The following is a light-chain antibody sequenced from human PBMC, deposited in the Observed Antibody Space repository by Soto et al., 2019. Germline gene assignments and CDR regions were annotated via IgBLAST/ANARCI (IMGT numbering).Light chain of an antibody. Sequence: SSELTQPPSVSVAPGTTARITCGGDNIGSKTVQWYQQKPGQSPVVVIYYDSDRPSGIPERFSGSNSGNTATLTISRVEAGDEADYYCQVWDRSSDHFVFGTGTKVTVL. CDR2: YDS. V-gene: IGLV3-21*04. CDR3: QVWDRSSDHFV. CDR1: NIGSKT. J-gene: IGLJ1*01.